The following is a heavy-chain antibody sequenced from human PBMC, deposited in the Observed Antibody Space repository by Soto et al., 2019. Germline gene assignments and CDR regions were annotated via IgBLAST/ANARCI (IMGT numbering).Heavy chain of an antibody. CDR2: IHHSGGT. CDR1: GGSVSNNNW. J-gene: IGHJ4*02. Sequence: QVQLQESGPGLVKPSGTLSLSCAVSGGSVSNNNWWSWVRQSPGNGLEWIGEIHHSGGTSYNPSLESRVTLSVDKSKNELSLRLNYVTAADTAVYYCTKNSAYALDYWGLGILVTVSS. V-gene: IGHV4-4*02. D-gene: IGHD5-12*01. CDR3: TKNSAYALDY.